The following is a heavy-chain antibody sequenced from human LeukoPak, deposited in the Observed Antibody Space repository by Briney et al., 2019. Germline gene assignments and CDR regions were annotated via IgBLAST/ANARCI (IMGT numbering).Heavy chain of an antibody. D-gene: IGHD3-22*01. J-gene: IGHJ4*02. V-gene: IGHV3-30*18. CDR2: ISYDGSNK. CDR3: AKDRYYYDSSALQYYFDY. CDR1: GFTFSSYG. Sequence: GGSPRLSCAASGFTFSSYGMHWVRQAPGKGLEWVAVISYDGSNKYYADSVKGRFTISRDNSKNTLYLQMNSLRAEDTAVYYCAKDRYYYDSSALQYYFDYWGQGTLVTVSS.